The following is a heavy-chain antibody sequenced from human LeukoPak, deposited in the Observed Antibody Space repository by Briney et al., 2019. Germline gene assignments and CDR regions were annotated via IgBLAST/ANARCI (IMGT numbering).Heavy chain of an antibody. CDR3: ARDGVLAVGRGAPLDY. D-gene: IGHD6-13*01. J-gene: IGHJ4*02. Sequence: PGRSLRLSCAASGFIFNDYAMHWVRQAPGKGLEWVAVIWYDGSNKYYADSVKGRFTISRDNSKNTLHLQMNSLRAEDTAVYYCARDGVLAVGRGAPLDYWGQGTLVTVSS. CDR2: IWYDGSNK. V-gene: IGHV3-33*08. CDR1: GFIFNDYA.